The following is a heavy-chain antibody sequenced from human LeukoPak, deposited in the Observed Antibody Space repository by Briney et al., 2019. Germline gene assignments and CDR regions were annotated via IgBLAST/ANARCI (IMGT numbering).Heavy chain of an antibody. CDR2: ISSSGSPT. Sequence: GGSLRLSCAASGFTFSSYHMNWVRQAPGKGLEWVSYISSSGSPTHYADSVKGRFTISRDNAKNSPYLQMTSLRDEDTAVYYCARVGYYASGPFSYFDYWGQGTLVTVSS. D-gene: IGHD3-10*01. V-gene: IGHV3-48*02. CDR3: ARVGYYASGPFSYFDY. J-gene: IGHJ4*02. CDR1: GFTFSSYH.